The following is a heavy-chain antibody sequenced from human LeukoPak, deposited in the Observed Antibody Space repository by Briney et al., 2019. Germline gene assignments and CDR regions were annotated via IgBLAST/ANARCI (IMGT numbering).Heavy chain of an antibody. V-gene: IGHV3-7*01. J-gene: IGHJ5*02. Sequence: QSGGSLRLSCAASGFTFSSYWMSWVRQAPGKGLEWVANIKQDGSEKYYVDSVKGRFTISRDNAKNSLYLQMNSLRAEDTAAYYCARAKYCSSTSCSRYNWFDPWGQGTLVTVSS. CDR1: GFTFSSYW. CDR3: ARAKYCSSTSCSRYNWFDP. CDR2: IKQDGSEK. D-gene: IGHD2-2*01.